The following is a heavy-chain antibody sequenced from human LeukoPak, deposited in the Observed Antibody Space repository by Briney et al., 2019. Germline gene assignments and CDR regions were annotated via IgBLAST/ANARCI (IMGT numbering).Heavy chain of an antibody. V-gene: IGHV3-74*01. CDR1: GFSLSSYW. D-gene: IGHD3-22*01. J-gene: IGHJ3*02. Sequence: PGGSLRLSCAASGFSLSSYWMHWVRQTPGKGPVWVSRINSDGSSTSYADSVKGRFTISRDNAKNSLYLQMNSLRAEDTAVYYCAREDDSSGYYTPFAFDIWGQGTMVTVSS. CDR2: INSDGSST. CDR3: AREDDSSGYYTPFAFDI.